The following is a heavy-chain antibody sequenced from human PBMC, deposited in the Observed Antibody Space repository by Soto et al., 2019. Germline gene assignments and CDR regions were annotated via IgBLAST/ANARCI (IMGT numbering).Heavy chain of an antibody. D-gene: IGHD2-15*01. J-gene: IGHJ4*02. V-gene: IGHV3-73*01. Sequence: GGSLRLSCAASGFTLSGFDIHWVRQASGEGLEWVGRIKTKVESYATELAASVKGRFTISRDDPKNTAYLQMSSLKTEDTAVYYCTRRYCSGGGCYSDFDFWGQGT. CDR1: GFTLSGFD. CDR2: IKTKVESYAT. CDR3: TRRYCSGGGCYSDFDF.